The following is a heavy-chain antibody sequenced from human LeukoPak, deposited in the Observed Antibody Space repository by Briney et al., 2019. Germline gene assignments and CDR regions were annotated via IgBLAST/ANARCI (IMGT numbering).Heavy chain of an antibody. CDR3: ATGIFGVVKCFDY. Sequence: ASVKVSGKVPGYTLTELSMHWVPQAPGKGLERMGAFEPEDGETIYTQKFQGRVTMTEDTSTDTAYMELSSLSSEDTAVYYCATGIFGVVKCFDYWGQGTLVTVSS. CDR1: GYTLTELS. D-gene: IGHD3-3*01. CDR2: FEPEDGET. V-gene: IGHV1-24*01. J-gene: IGHJ4*02.